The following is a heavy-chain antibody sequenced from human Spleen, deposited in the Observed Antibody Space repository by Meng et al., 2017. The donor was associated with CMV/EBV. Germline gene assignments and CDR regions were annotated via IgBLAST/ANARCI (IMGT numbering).Heavy chain of an antibody. D-gene: IGHD1-14*01. Sequence: QVQLSQSGAEVKKPGSSVKVSCKASGDSFNTYFISWVRQAPGQGLEWMGGIIPLFGTKNYTQKFQGRVTMTADESTSTAYMELSSLISEDTAVYYCLITTPTSQDYWGPGTRVTVSS. V-gene: IGHV1-69*12. CDR2: IIPLFGTK. CDR3: LITTPTSQDY. CDR1: GDSFNTYF. J-gene: IGHJ4*02.